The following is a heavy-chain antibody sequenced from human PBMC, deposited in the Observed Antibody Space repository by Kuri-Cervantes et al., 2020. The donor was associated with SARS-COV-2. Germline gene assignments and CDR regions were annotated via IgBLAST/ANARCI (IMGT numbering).Heavy chain of an antibody. CDR3: AKIGGYNSGWYDD. CDR1: GFTFSHYA. CDR2: ITINGLST. J-gene: IGHJ5*02. Sequence: GESLKISCGASGFTFSHYAMSWVRQAPGKGLEWVSTITINGLSTHYADSVKCRFTISRDNSKNTVYLQMNSLRADDTAVYYCAKIGGYNSGWYDDWGQGTLVTVSS. V-gene: IGHV3-23*01. D-gene: IGHD6-19*01.